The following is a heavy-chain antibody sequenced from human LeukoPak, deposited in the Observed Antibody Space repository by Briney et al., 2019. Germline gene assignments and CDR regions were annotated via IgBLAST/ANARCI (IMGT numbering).Heavy chain of an antibody. CDR1: GYTFTSYG. CDR3: ARIYGSGSYNFDY. V-gene: IGHV1-18*01. Sequence: ASVKVSCKASGYTFTSYGISWVRQAPGQGLEWMGWISAYNGNTNYAQKLQGRVTMTRNTSISTAYMELSSLRSEDTAVYYCARIYGSGSYNFDYWGQGTLVTVSS. J-gene: IGHJ4*02. D-gene: IGHD3-10*01. CDR2: ISAYNGNT.